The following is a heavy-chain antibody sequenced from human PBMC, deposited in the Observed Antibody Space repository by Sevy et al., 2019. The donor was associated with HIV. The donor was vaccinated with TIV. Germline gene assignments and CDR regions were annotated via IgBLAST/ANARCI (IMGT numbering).Heavy chain of an antibody. CDR1: GFSFRDAW. D-gene: IGHD1-26*01. Sequence: GGSLRLSCATSGFSFRDAWMNWVRQAPGRGLEWVGRIKSKSDAGTRDFAAPVKGRSVISSNDSKNTVYLQMNSLNSEESAVYYCAARVGMSDFDYWGQGVLVTVSS. V-gene: IGHV3-15*01. CDR2: IKSKSDAGTR. J-gene: IGHJ4*02. CDR3: AARVGMSDFDY.